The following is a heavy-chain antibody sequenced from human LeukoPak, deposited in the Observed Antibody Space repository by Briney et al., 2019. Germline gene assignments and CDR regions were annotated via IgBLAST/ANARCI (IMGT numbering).Heavy chain of an antibody. D-gene: IGHD4-23*01. Sequence: GGSLRLSCEISGFTLNMYSMSWVRQAPGKGLEWVSLISGHAGSTQYADSVEGRFTISRDVRRNSLYLQMNSLRDEDTAVYYCARVTTGKGGNADYWGQGTLVTVSS. J-gene: IGHJ4*02. CDR1: GFTLNMYS. V-gene: IGHV3-23*01. CDR2: ISGHAGST. CDR3: ARVTTGKGGNADY.